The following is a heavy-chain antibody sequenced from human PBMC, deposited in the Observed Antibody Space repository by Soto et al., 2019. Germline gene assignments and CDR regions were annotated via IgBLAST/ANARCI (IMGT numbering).Heavy chain of an antibody. CDR2: ISGSGGST. Sequence: EVQLLESGGGLVQPGGSLRLSCAASGFTFSSYAMSWVRQAPGKGLEWVSAISGSGGSTYYADSVKGRFTISRDNSKNTLYLQMNSLRAEDTAVYYCAKVSSGANYYYSYGMDVWGQGTTVTVSS. CDR1: GFTFSSYA. CDR3: AKVSSGANYYYSYGMDV. V-gene: IGHV3-23*01. J-gene: IGHJ6*02. D-gene: IGHD6-19*01.